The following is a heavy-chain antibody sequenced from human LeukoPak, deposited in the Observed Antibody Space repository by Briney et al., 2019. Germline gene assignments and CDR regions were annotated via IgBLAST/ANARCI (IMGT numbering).Heavy chain of an antibody. J-gene: IGHJ4*02. Sequence: GASVKVSCKASGYTFTGYYMHWVRQAPGQGLEWMGRINPNSGGKNYAQKFQGRVTMTRDTTISTAYMELSRLRSDDTAVYYCARDQGSGLYNYWGQGTLVTVSS. CDR1: GYTFTGYY. D-gene: IGHD3-22*01. V-gene: IGHV1-2*06. CDR2: INPNSGGK. CDR3: ARDQGSGLYNY.